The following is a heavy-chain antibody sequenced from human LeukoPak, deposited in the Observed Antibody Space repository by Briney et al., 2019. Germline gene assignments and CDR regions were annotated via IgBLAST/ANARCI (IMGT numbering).Heavy chain of an antibody. D-gene: IGHD3-10*01. J-gene: IGHJ4*02. V-gene: IGHV3-33*06. CDR1: GFTFSSYG. Sequence: GRSLRLSCAASGFTFSSYGMHWVRHAPGKGLEWVAVIRYDGSNKYYADSVKGRFTISRDNSKHTLHLQMNSLKAEDTAVYYCAKDRAAGGFGDSLDYWGQGTLVTVSS. CDR3: AKDRAAGGFGDSLDY. CDR2: IRYDGSNK.